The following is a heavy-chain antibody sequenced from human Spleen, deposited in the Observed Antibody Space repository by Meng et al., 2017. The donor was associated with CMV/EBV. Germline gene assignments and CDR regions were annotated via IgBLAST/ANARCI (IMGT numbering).Heavy chain of an antibody. J-gene: IGHJ4*02. CDR3: ARDLGGPDSK. Sequence: GGSLRLSCAASEFTLSYYAVHWVRQTPGKGLEWVAVISDDGTSKYFADSVKGRFTISGDNAENSLYLQMSSLRADDTATYYCARDLGGPDSKWGQGTLVTVSS. CDR1: EFTLSYYA. CDR2: ISDDGTSK. V-gene: IGHV3-30-3*01. D-gene: IGHD3-3*01.